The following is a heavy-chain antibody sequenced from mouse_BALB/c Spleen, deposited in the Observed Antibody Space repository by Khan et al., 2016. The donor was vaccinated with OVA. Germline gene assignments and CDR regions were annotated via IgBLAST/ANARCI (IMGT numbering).Heavy chain of an antibody. CDR1: GYTFSSNT. CDR3: ARRTTGYAMDY. CDR2: INPRSSYT. V-gene: IGHV1-4*01. J-gene: IGHJ4*01. D-gene: IGHD2-14*01. Sequence: QVQLQQSGAELARPGASVKMSCKASGYTFSSNTMHWVKQGPGQGLEWIGYINPRSSYTNYNQKFKDKATLTADKSSSTAYMQLSSLTSEDSAVYYCARRTTGYAMDYWGQGTSVTVSS.